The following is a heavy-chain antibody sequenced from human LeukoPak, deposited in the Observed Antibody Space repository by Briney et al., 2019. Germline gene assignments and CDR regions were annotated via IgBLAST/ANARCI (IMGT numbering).Heavy chain of an antibody. D-gene: IGHD5-18*01. CDR1: GYTFTSYG. V-gene: IGHV1-18*01. Sequence: ASVKVSCKASGYTFTSYGISWVRQAPGQGVEWMGCISAYNGNPNYAQKLQGRVTMTTDTSTSTAYMELRSLRSDDTAVYYCARDGIQLWLKAADAFDIWGQGTMVTVSS. CDR3: ARDGIQLWLKAADAFDI. J-gene: IGHJ3*02. CDR2: ISAYNGNP.